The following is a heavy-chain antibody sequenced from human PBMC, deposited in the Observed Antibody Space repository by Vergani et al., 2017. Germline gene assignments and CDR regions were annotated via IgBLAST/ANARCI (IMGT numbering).Heavy chain of an antibody. V-gene: IGHV3-7*03. CDR3: AKGSKPLVRYVDGNFDY. D-gene: IGHD3-9*01. Sequence: EVQLVESGGGLVQPRGTIRLSCSASGSIFKTYWMNWVRQTPGKGLEWVASIGLDGSERFYAESVKGRFTISRDNAKKSLYLQMNSLRAEDTALYYCAKGSKPLVRYVDGNFDYWGQGTLVTVSS. CDR2: IGLDGSER. CDR1: GSIFKTYW. J-gene: IGHJ4*02.